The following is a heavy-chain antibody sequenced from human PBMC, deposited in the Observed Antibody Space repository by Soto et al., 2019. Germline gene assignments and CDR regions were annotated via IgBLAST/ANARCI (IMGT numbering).Heavy chain of an antibody. CDR2: IYWDGDG. J-gene: IGHJ5*02. V-gene: IGHV2-5*02. D-gene: IGHD6-25*01. CDR1: GFSLTANGVV. Sequence: QITLEESGPTLVKPTQTLTLTCTCSGFSLTANGVVVAWFRQPPGKALEWLALIYWDGDGRYSPFLRSRITITKDTSKDEVFLTVTILAPADRGPYFCAYSLVCSGAGFDTWGQGMLVTVSS. CDR3: AYSLVCSGAGFDT.